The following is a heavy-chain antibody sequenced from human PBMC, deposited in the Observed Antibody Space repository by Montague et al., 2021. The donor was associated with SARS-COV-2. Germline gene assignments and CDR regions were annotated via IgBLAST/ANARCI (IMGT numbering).Heavy chain of an antibody. J-gene: IGHJ4*02. V-gene: IGHV4-34*01. Sequence: SETLSLTCAVYGGSFSDYPWTWIRQPPGEGLQWIGQIRHSGATKYNPSLESRLTISVDTSKNQFSLKLSSVTAADTAVYYCARGAPGFWGQGSLVTVSS. D-gene: IGHD6-25*01. CDR2: IRHSGAT. CDR1: GGSFSDYP. CDR3: ARGAPGF.